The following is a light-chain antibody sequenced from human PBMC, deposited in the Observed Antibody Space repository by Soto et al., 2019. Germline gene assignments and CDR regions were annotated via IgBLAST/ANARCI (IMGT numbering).Light chain of an antibody. CDR3: QQSYNAPIT. CDR1: QSISSW. CDR2: VAS. V-gene: IGKV1-39*01. Sequence: DIQMTQSSSTLSASVGDRVTITCRASQSISSWLAWYQQKPGKAPQLLIYVASRLESGVPSRFSGSGSGTDFTLTISSLQPEDFATYYCQQSYNAPITFGQGTRLEIK. J-gene: IGKJ5*01.